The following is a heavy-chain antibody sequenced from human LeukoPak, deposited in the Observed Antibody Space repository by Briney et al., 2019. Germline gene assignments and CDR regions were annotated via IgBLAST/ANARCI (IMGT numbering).Heavy chain of an antibody. V-gene: IGHV1-69*05. CDR2: IIPIFGTA. CDR3: ARAQVVPAYYYMDV. D-gene: IGHD2-2*01. J-gene: IGHJ6*03. CDR1: GGTFSSYA. Sequence: ASVKVSCTASGGTFSSYAISWVRQAPGQGLEWMGGIIPIFGTANYAQKFQGRVTITTDESTSTAYMELSSLRSEDTAVYYCARAQVVPAYYYMDVWGKGTTVTVSS.